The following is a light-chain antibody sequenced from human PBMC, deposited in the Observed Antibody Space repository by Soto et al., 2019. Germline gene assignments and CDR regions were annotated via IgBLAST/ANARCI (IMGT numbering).Light chain of an antibody. V-gene: IGLV1-44*01. CDR2: MGS. CDR3: AAWDDSLNGVV. CDR1: SSNIGGYT. J-gene: IGLJ2*01. Sequence: QSVVTQSPSASGTPGQRVTISCSGSSSNIGGYTVNWYQQFPGTAPKLLIYMGSHRPSGVPDRFSGSMSGSSASLAISGLQSDDEATYYCAAWDDSLNGVVFGGGTQLTVL.